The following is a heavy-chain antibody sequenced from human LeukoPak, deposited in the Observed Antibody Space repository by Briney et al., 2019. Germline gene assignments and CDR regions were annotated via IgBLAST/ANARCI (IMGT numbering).Heavy chain of an antibody. J-gene: IGHJ4*02. CDR1: GYTFNNYG. Sequence: GASVKVSCKASGYTFNNYGISWVRQAPGQGLEWMGWLSPYGNSDYAQRLQGRVTVTTDTSTSAAYMELRSLRSDDTAVYYCARDNYYDSSGSDHWGQGTLVTVSS. CDR2: LSPYGNS. V-gene: IGHV1-18*01. D-gene: IGHD3-22*01. CDR3: ARDNYYDSSGSDH.